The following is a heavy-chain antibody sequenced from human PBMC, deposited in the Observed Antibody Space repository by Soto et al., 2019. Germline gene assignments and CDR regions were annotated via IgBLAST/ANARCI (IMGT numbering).Heavy chain of an antibody. Sequence: PGGSLRLSCAASGFTVSSNYMSWVRQAPGKGLEWVSVIYSGGSTYYADSVKGRFTISRDNSKNTLYLQMNSLSAEDTAVYYCARDRVATTPHYYYGMDVWGQGTTVTVSS. CDR3: ARDRVATTPHYYYGMDV. J-gene: IGHJ6*02. CDR2: IYSGGST. V-gene: IGHV3-53*01. CDR1: GFTVSSNY. D-gene: IGHD3-10*01.